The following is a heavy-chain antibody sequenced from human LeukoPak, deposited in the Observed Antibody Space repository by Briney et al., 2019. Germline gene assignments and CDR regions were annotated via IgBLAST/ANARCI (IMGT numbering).Heavy chain of an antibody. J-gene: IGHJ4*02. CDR2: IPDGSSNT. V-gene: IGHV3-23*01. D-gene: IGHD5-24*01. CDR1: GFTFSYYA. CDR3: AKWLRVATTYFDY. Sequence: PGGSLRLSCAASGFTFSYYAMNWVRQTPGKGLEWVSTIPDGSSNTYYADSVKGRFTISRDNSKNTLYLQMNSLGAEDTAVYYCAKWLRVATTYFDYWGQGTLVTVSS.